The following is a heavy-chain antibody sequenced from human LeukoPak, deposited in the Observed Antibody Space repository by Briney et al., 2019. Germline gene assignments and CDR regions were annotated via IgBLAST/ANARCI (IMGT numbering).Heavy chain of an antibody. J-gene: IGHJ6*02. Sequence: SQTLSLTCAISGDSVSSNSAAWNWIRQSPSRGLEWLGRTYYRSKWYNDYAVSVKSRITINPDTSKNQFSLQLNSVTPEDTAVYYCARERVMVRGVPRTYYYYGMDVWGQGTTVIVSS. V-gene: IGHV6-1*01. D-gene: IGHD3-10*01. CDR3: ARERVMVRGVPRTYYYYGMDV. CDR1: GDSVSSNSAA. CDR2: TYYRSKWYN.